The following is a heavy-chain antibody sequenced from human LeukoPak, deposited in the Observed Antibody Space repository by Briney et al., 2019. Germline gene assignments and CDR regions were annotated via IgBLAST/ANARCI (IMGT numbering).Heavy chain of an antibody. D-gene: IGHD1-26*01. V-gene: IGHV3-21*01. CDR2: FSSSSSYI. CDR3: ARDKSSVGAKLDY. Sequence: GGSLRLSCAASGFTFSSYSMNWVRQAPGKGLEWVSSFSSSSSYIYYADSVKGRFTISRDNAKNSLYLQMNSLRAEDTAVYYCARDKSSVGAKLDYWGQGTLVTVSS. CDR1: GFTFSSYS. J-gene: IGHJ4*02.